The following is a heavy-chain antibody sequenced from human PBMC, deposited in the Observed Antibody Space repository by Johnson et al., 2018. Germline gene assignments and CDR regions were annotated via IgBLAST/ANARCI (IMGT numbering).Heavy chain of an antibody. Sequence: QVQLQESGPGLVKPSETLSLTCTVSGGSVSSGSYYWSWIRQPPGKGLEWIGYIYYSGSTNYNPSLKSRVTISVDTSKNQFSLKLSSVTAADTAVYYGARDSQPYYYYGMDVWGQGTTVTVSS. J-gene: IGHJ6*02. CDR3: ARDSQPYYYYGMDV. CDR1: GGSVSSGSYY. CDR2: IYYSGST. V-gene: IGHV4-61*01.